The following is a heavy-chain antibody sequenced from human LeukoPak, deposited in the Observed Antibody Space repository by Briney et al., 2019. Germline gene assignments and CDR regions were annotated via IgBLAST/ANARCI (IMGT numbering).Heavy chain of an antibody. D-gene: IGHD6-13*01. Sequence: GSLRLSCAASGFTFSSYAMSWVRQAPGMGLEWVSTLSVSGGIYYADSVKGRFTISRDNSKNTLYLQMNSLRAEDTAVYYRAKGQNSYSSSWPTPDYWGQGTLVTVSS. CDR1: GFTFSSYA. CDR3: AKGQNSYSSSWPTPDY. V-gene: IGHV3-23*01. CDR2: LSVSGGI. J-gene: IGHJ4*02.